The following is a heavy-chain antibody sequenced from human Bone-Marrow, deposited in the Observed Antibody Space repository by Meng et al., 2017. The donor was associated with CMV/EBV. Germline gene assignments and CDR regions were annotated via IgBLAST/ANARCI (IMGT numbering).Heavy chain of an antibody. J-gene: IGHJ3*02. CDR2: IRYDGNNK. CDR1: GFTFSDYG. Sequence: GESLKISCAASGFTFSDYGIHWVRQAPGKGLEWVAFIRYDGNNKYYEDSVKGRFTISRDNSKNTLYLQMNSLRAEDTAVYYCAKEAPYNWNTFDICGQGTRVTFSS. CDR3: AKEAPYNWNTFDI. V-gene: IGHV3-30*02. D-gene: IGHD1/OR15-1a*01.